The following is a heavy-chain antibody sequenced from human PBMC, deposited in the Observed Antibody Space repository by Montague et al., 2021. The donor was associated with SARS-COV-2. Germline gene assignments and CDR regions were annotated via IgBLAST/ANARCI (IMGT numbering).Heavy chain of an antibody. Sequence: PALGKPTQTLTLTCTFSGFSLSTSGMCVSWIRRPPGKALEWLARXXWDDDKYYSTSLKTRLTISKDTSKNQVVLTMTNMDPVDTATYYCARMVAVTTSFDYWGQGTLVTVSS. V-gene: IGHV2-70*11. CDR1: GFSLSTSGMC. CDR2: XXWDDDK. CDR3: ARMVAVTTSFDY. J-gene: IGHJ4*02. D-gene: IGHD4-17*01.